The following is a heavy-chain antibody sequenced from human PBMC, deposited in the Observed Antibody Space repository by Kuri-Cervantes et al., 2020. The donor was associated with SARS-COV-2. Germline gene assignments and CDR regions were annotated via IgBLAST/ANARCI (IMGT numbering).Heavy chain of an antibody. CDR1: GYSISSGYY. D-gene: IGHD6-6*01. CDR2: IYHSGST. CDR3: ARSFLSSSDAFDI. V-gene: IGHV4-38-2*01. J-gene: IGHJ3*02. Sequence: ESLKISCAVSGYSISSGYYWGWIRQPPGKGLEWIGGIYHSGSTYYNPSLKSRVTISVDTSKNQFSLKLSSVTAADTAVYYCARSFLSSSDAFDIWGQGTMVTVSS.